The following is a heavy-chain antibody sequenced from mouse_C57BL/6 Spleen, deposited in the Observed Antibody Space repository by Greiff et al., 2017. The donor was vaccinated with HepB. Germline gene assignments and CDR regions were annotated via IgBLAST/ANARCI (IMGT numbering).Heavy chain of an antibody. Sequence: VKLVESGPELVKPGASVKISCKASGYAFSSSWMNWVKQRPGKGLEWIGRIYPGDGDTNYNGKFKGKATLTADKSSSTAYMQLSSLTSEDSAVYVCAHIYYYGSSYFFDYWGQGTTLTVSS. CDR3: AHIYYYGSSYFFDY. CDR1: GYAFSSSW. V-gene: IGHV1-82*01. D-gene: IGHD1-1*01. CDR2: IYPGDGDT. J-gene: IGHJ2*01.